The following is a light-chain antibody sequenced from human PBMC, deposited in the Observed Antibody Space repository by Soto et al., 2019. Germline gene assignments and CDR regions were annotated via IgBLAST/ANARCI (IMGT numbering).Light chain of an antibody. CDR1: SSDVGGYNY. CDR3: CSYAGSYF. Sequence: QSVLTQPRSVSGSPGQSVTISCTGTSSDVGGYNYVSWYQQHPGKAPKLMIYDVSKRPSGVPDRFSGSKSGNTASLTISGLQAEDEADYYCCSYAGSYFFGTGTKVPVL. V-gene: IGLV2-11*01. CDR2: DVS. J-gene: IGLJ1*01.